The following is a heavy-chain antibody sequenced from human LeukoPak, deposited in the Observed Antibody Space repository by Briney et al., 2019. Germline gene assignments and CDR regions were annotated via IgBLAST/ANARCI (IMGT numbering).Heavy chain of an antibody. CDR3: VRGAVGPGTYNYYYYYGMDV. D-gene: IGHD3-10*01. CDR1: GFTFSDYY. CDR2: ISDSGNTI. J-gene: IGHJ6*02. V-gene: IGHV3-11*01. Sequence: PGGSLRLSCAASGFTFSDYYMSWVRQAPGKGLEWVSYISDSGNTIYYADSVKGRFTISRDNAKESLYLQLNSLRAEDTAVYYCVRGAVGPGTYNYYYYYGMDVWGQGTLVTVSS.